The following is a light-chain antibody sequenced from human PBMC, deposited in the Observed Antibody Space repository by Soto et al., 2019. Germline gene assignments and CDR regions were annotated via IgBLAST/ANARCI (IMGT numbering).Light chain of an antibody. V-gene: IGLV2-14*03. CDR1: SSDVGGYNY. Sequence: QSVLTQPASVSGSPGQSITISCTGTSSDVGGYNYVSWYQHHPDKAPKLMIYDVNNRPSGVSYRFSGSKSGNTASLTISGLQAEDEAAYYCSSYTSSSTRLVFGGGTKLTVL. J-gene: IGLJ2*01. CDR2: DVN. CDR3: SSYTSSSTRLV.